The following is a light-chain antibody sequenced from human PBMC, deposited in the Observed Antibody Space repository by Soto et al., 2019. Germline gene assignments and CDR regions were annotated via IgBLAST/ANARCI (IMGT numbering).Light chain of an antibody. CDR3: QQYDNLPTT. J-gene: IGKJ4*01. CDR2: DAS. V-gene: IGKV1-33*01. CDR1: QDISNY. Sequence: DIQMTQSPSSLSASVGDRVTITCQASQDISNYLNWYQQKPGKAPKLLIYDASNLETGVPSRFSGSGSGTDFTFTISSLQPEDIATYYCQQYDNLPTTFGGGTKV.